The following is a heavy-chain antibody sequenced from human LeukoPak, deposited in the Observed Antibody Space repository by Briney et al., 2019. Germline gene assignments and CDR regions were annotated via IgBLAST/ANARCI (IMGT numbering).Heavy chain of an antibody. V-gene: IGHV3-48*01. CDR3: ARGLIAVAGTIFDY. CDR2: ISSSSSTI. D-gene: IGHD6-19*01. Sequence: PGGSLRLSCAASGFTFSSYSMNWVRQAPGKGLEWVSYISSSSSTIYYADSVKGRFTISRDNAKNSLYLQMNSLRAEDTAVYYCARGLIAVAGTIFDYWGQGTLVTVSS. J-gene: IGHJ4*02. CDR1: GFTFSSYS.